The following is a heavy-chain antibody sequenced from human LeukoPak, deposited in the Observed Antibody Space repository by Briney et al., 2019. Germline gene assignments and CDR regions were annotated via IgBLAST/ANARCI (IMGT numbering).Heavy chain of an antibody. CDR2: IWYDGSNK. Sequence: GGSLRLSCAASGFTFSSYGMHWVRQAPGKGLEWVAVIWYDGSNKYYADSVKGRFTISRNNSKTTLYLQMNSLRAEDTAVYYCARDTPPFPGYSSSGRFDPWGQGTLVTVSS. CDR3: ARDTPPFPGYSSSGRFDP. V-gene: IGHV3-33*01. J-gene: IGHJ5*02. D-gene: IGHD6-13*01. CDR1: GFTFSSYG.